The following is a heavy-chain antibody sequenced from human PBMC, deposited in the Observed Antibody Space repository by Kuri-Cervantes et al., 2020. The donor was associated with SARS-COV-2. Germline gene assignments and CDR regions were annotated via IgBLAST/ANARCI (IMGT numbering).Heavy chain of an antibody. Sequence: GGSLRLSCAASGFTVSSNYMSWVRQAPGKGLEWVSVIYSGGSTYYADSVKGRFTISRDDSKSTLYLQMNSLRAEDTAVYYCAREAYNYYYDSSGYLLGGAFDIWGQGTMVTVSS. V-gene: IGHV3-53*01. D-gene: IGHD3-22*01. CDR3: AREAYNYYYDSSGYLLGGAFDI. CDR2: IYSGGST. J-gene: IGHJ3*02. CDR1: GFTVSSNY.